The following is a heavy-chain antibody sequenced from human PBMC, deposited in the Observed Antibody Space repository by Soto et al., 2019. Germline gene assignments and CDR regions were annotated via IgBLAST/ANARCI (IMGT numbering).Heavy chain of an antibody. V-gene: IGHV1-18*01. D-gene: IGHD2-21*02. CDR1: GYTFTSYG. Sequence: ASVKVSCKASGYTFTSYGISWVRQAPGQGLEWMGWISAYNGNTNYAQKLQGRVTMTTDTSTSTAYMELRSLRSDDTAVYYGARVDCGGDCYPHGDAFDIWGQGTMVTVSS. CDR2: ISAYNGNT. CDR3: ARVDCGGDCYPHGDAFDI. J-gene: IGHJ3*02.